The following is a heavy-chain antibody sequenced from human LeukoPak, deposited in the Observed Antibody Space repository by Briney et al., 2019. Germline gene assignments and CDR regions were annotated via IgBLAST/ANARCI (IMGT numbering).Heavy chain of an antibody. CDR1: GFTFSSYA. V-gene: IGHV3-30-3*01. D-gene: IGHD4/OR15-4a*01. CDR2: MSYDGSNK. J-gene: IGHJ5*02. Sequence: GGSLRLSCAASGFTFSSYAMHWVRQAPGKGLEWVAVMSYDGSNKYYADSMKGRFTISRDNSKNTLYLQMNSLRPEDTAVYYCARTLTMLSWFDPWGQGTLVTVSS. CDR3: ARTLTMLSWFDP.